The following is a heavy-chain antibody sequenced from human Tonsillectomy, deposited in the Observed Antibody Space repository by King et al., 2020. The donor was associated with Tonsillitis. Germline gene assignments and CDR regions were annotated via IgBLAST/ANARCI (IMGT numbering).Heavy chain of an antibody. CDR2: IYYRGST. Sequence: VQLQESGPGLVKPSEILSLTCTVSGGSISSYYWSWIRQPPGKGLEWIGYIYYRGSTNYNPSLKSRVTISVDTSKNQFSLKLSSVTAADTAVYYCASGIRAPPNFDYWGQGTLVTVSS. J-gene: IGHJ4*02. CDR3: ASGIRAPPNFDY. CDR1: GGSISSYY. V-gene: IGHV4-59*01. D-gene: IGHD1-1*01.